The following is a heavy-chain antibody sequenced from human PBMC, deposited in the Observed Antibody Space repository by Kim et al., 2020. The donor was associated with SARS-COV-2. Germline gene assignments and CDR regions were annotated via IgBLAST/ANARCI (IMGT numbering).Heavy chain of an antibody. D-gene: IGHD2-15*01. J-gene: IGHJ4*02. V-gene: IGHV3-43*01. CDR3: AKDIRGGNFGC. CDR2: T. Sequence: TYYADSVKGRFTISRDNSKNSLDLQMNSLRTEDTALYYCAKDIRGGNFGCWGQGTLVTVSS.